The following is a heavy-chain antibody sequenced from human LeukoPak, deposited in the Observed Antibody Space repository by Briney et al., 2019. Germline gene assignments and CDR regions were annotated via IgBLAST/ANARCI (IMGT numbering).Heavy chain of an antibody. Sequence: PSETLSLTCTVSGYSISNAYYWGWIRQTPGKGLEWIGSLYHSGSTYYNPSLKSRVTTSVDTSKNRFSLKLTSVTAADTAVYYCARELHSGSYYFDYWGQGTLVTVSS. CDR3: ARELHSGSYYFDY. D-gene: IGHD1-26*01. CDR2: LYHSGST. V-gene: IGHV4-38-2*02. J-gene: IGHJ4*02. CDR1: GYSISNAYY.